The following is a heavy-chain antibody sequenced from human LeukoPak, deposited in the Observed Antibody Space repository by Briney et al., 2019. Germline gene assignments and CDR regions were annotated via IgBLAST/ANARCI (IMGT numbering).Heavy chain of an antibody. J-gene: IGHJ4*02. CDR1: GFTFSSYA. V-gene: IGHV3-23*01. CDR3: AKSRGGYSGYEYPWDY. Sequence: GGSLRLSCAASGFTFSSYAMSWVRQAPGKGLEWVSAISGSGGSTYYADSVKGRFTISRDNSKNTLYLQMNSLRAEDTAVYYCAKSRGGYSGYEYPWDYWSQGTLVTVSS. CDR2: ISGSGGST. D-gene: IGHD5-12*01.